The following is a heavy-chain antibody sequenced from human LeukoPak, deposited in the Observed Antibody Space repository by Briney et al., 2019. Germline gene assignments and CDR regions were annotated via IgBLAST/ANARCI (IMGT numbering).Heavy chain of an antibody. J-gene: IGHJ4*02. CDR1: GFTFSSYA. CDR3: AKDPFLTPAGDFWGNQDLGVYY. V-gene: IGHV3-23*01. D-gene: IGHD3-3*01. Sequence: GGSLRLSCAASGFTFSSYAMSWVRQAPGKGLEWVSAISGSGGSTYYAGSVKGRFTISRDNSKNTLYLQMNSLRAEDTAVYYCAKDPFLTPAGDFWGNQDLGVYYWGQGTLVTVSS. CDR2: ISGSGGST.